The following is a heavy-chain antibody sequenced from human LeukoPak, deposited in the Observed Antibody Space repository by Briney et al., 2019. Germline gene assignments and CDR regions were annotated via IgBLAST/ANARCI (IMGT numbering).Heavy chain of an antibody. V-gene: IGHV4-31*03. D-gene: IGHD3-22*01. CDR1: GGSISSGGYY. CDR2: IYYSGST. Sequence: SETLSLTCTVSGGSISSGGYYWSWLRQHPGTGLEWIGYIYYSGSTYYNPSLKSRVTISVDTSKNQFSLKLSSVTAADTAVYYCARDGGAYYYDSSGPRPGVFYYWGQGTLVTVSS. J-gene: IGHJ4*02. CDR3: ARDGGAYYYDSSGPRPGVFYY.